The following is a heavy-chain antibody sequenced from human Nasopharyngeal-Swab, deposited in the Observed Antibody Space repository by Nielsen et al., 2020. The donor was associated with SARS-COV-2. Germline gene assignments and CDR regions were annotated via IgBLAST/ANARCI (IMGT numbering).Heavy chain of an antibody. CDR1: GFTFDDYA. J-gene: IGHJ4*02. CDR3: AKDVGIAVAGSGFDY. Sequence: SLKISCAASGFTFDDYAMHWVRQVPGKGLEWVSGISWNSGGIGYADSVKGRFTISRDNAENSLYLQMNSLRAEDTAFYYCAKDVGIAVAGSGFDYWGQGALVTVSS. D-gene: IGHD6-19*01. V-gene: IGHV3-9*01. CDR2: ISWNSGGI.